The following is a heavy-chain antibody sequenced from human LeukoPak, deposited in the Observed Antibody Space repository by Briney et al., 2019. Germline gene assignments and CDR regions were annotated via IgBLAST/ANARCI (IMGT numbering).Heavy chain of an antibody. CDR1: GYTFTSYG. V-gene: IGHV1-18*01. Sequence: ASVMVSCKASGYTFTSYGISWVRQAPGQGLEWMGWISAYNGNTNYAQRLQGRVTMTTDTSTSTAYMELRSLRSGDTAVYYCARETGNSSSWYFFGYYYYYGMDVWGQGTTVTVSS. J-gene: IGHJ6*02. CDR2: ISAYNGNT. CDR3: ARETGNSSSWYFFGYYYYYGMDV. D-gene: IGHD6-13*01.